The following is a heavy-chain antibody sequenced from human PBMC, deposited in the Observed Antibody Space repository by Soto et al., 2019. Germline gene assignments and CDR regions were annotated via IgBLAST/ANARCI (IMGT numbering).Heavy chain of an antibody. D-gene: IGHD6-13*01. CDR2: ISVGGGGS. CDR3: AKDQLTAGGDYYYYYGMDV. V-gene: IGHV3-23*01. Sequence: PGGSLRLSCEASGFTFSSFAMSWVRQTPGKGLEWLSGISVGGGGSYYADSVKGRFTISRDNSKNTLYLQMNSLRVEDTALYYCAKDQLTAGGDYYYYYGMDVWGRGTAVTVSS. CDR1: GFTFSSFA. J-gene: IGHJ6*02.